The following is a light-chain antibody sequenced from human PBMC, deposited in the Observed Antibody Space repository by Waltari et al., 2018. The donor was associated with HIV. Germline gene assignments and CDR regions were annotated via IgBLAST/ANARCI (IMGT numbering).Light chain of an antibody. CDR2: MNN. Sequence: SVLTQPPSASGTPGQSVTISCSGRRPNIGSTHVYWYQQLPGTTPKLRTYMNNQRPSGVPDRFSGSKSGTSASLAISGLRSEDEADYYCAAWDASLSGNWVFGGGTKLTVL. J-gene: IGLJ3*02. CDR3: AAWDASLSGNWV. CDR1: RPNIGSTH. V-gene: IGLV1-47*01.